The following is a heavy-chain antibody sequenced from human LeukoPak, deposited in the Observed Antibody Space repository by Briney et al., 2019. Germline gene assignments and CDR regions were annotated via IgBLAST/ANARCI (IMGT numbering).Heavy chain of an antibody. CDR2: ISSSGSTI. Sequence: PGGSLRLSCAASGFTFSDYYMSWLRQAPGKGLEWVSYISSSGSTINYADSVKGRFTISRDSAKKLLFLQMNSLRAEDTAVYYCARVGSSGYPIDYWGQGTLVTVSS. V-gene: IGHV3-11*01. J-gene: IGHJ4*02. CDR3: ARVGSSGYPIDY. D-gene: IGHD3-22*01. CDR1: GFTFSDYY.